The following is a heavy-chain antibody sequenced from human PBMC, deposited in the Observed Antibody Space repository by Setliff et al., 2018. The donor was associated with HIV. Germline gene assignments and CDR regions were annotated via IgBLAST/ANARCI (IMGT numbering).Heavy chain of an antibody. J-gene: IGHJ6*02. CDR1: GFRVTDTY. CDR3: ATDNGPSYSMDI. CDR2: IKKSSDGGKT. D-gene: IGHD2-21*01. V-gene: IGHV3-15*01. Sequence: PGGSLRLSCEASGFRVTDTYMAWVRQAPGKGLEWLGRIKKSSDGGKTDDASPVKGRFTISRDDSKNTLYLQMNSLKIEDTAVYFCATDNGPSYSMDIWGQGTTVTVSS.